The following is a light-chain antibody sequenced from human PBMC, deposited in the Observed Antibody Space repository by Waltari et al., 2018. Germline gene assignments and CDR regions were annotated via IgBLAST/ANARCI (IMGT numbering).Light chain of an antibody. CDR1: SSDVGGYDY. CDR2: DVD. V-gene: IGLV2-11*01. CDR3: CSFAGNYTLL. Sequence: QSALTQPRSVSGSPGQSVTLSCTGTSSDVGGYDYVSWYQQHPGKAPKLIISDVDKRPAGVCGHFSGSKTGNTASLTISGLQIDDEATYYCCSFAGNYTLLFGGGTNLTVL. J-gene: IGLJ2*01.